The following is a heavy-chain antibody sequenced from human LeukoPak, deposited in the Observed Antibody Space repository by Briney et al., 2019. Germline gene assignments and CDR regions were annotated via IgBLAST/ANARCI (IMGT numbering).Heavy chain of an antibody. CDR2: ISSSSRTI. CDR3: ATHELKEAFDI. J-gene: IGHJ3*02. Sequence: PGGSLRLSCAASGFTFSSYTINWVRQAPGKGLEWVSSISSSSRTIYYADSVKGRFTISRDNAKNSLYLQMNSLRAEDTAVYYCATHELKEAFDIWGQGTMVTVSS. D-gene: IGHD3-10*01. V-gene: IGHV3-48*01. CDR1: GFTFSSYT.